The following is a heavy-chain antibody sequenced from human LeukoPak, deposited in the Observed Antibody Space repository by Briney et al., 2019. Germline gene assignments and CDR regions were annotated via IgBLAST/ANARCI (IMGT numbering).Heavy chain of an antibody. J-gene: IGHJ4*02. Sequence: PSETLSLTCTVSGGSIGSHQWSWIRQPPGKGLEFIGYIFSSGSTYYNPSLKSRLTISVDTSNNQFSLKVNTVTAADTAIYYCARYHCTQGDCNHLGNWGQGTLVTVSS. D-gene: IGHD2-21*02. CDR2: IFSSGST. CDR1: GGSIGSHQ. CDR3: ARYHCTQGDCNHLGN. V-gene: IGHV4-59*11.